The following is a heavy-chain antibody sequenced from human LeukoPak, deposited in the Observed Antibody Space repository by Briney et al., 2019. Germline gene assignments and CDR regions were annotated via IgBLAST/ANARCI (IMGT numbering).Heavy chain of an antibody. CDR1: GFTFSSYA. CDR2: ISYDGSNK. J-gene: IGHJ4*02. D-gene: IGHD3-10*01. Sequence: GGSLRLSCAASGFTFSSYAMHWVRQAPGKGLEWVAVISYDGSNKYYADSVKGRFTISRDNSKNTLYLQMNSLRAEDTAVYYCARDYYGSGSYDYWDQGALVTVSS. V-gene: IGHV3-30-3*01. CDR3: ARDYYGSGSYDY.